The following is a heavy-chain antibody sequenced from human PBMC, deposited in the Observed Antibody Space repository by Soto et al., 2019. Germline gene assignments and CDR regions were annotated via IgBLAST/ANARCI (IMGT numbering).Heavy chain of an antibody. CDR2: ITSSSGTI. Sequence: EVQLVESGGGLVQPGGSLRLSCAASGFTFSSFTMNWVRQAPGKGLEWISYITSSSGTIYYADSVKGRFTISRDNAKNSLYLQMNSLRAEYTAVYYCARGGGSSSWNFDSWGQGTRVTVSS. J-gene: IGHJ4*02. V-gene: IGHV3-48*01. CDR1: GFTFSSFT. CDR3: ARGGGSSSWNFDS. D-gene: IGHD6-13*01.